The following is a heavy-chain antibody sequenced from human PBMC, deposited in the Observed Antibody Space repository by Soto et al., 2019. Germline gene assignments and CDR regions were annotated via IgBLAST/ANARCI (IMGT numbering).Heavy chain of an antibody. CDR2: IYYSGST. Sequence: SETLSLTCTVSGGSISSYYWSWIRQPPGKGLEWIGYIYYSGSTNYNPSLKSRVTISVDTSKNQFSLKLSSVTAADTAVYYCARALYYYDSSGYYYGWFDPWGQGTLVTVSS. D-gene: IGHD3-22*01. CDR1: GGSISSYY. V-gene: IGHV4-59*01. J-gene: IGHJ5*02. CDR3: ARALYYYDSSGYYYGWFDP.